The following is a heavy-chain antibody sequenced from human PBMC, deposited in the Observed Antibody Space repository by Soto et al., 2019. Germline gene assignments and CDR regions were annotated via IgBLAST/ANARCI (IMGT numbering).Heavy chain of an antibody. CDR1: GGSISSGGYS. J-gene: IGHJ4*02. CDR2: IYHSGST. D-gene: IGHD5-12*01. CDR3: ARGNVVAIDY. V-gene: IGHV4-30-2*01. Sequence: QLQLQESGSGLVKPSQTLSLTCAVSGGSISSGGYSWSWIRQPPGKGLEWIGYIYHSGSTYYNPSLXGXAXIXXDTSKNQFSLKLSSVTAADTAVYYCARGNVVAIDYWGQGTLVTVSS.